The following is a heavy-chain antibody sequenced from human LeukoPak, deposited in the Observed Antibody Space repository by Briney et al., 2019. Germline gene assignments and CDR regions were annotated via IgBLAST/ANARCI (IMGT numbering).Heavy chain of an antibody. D-gene: IGHD3-9*01. V-gene: IGHV3-7*01. Sequence: GGSLRLSCAASGFTFSSYWMSWVRQAPGKGLEWVANIKQDGSEKYYVDSVKGRFTISRDNAKNSLYLQMNSLRAEDTAVYYCARDSPEEPYYDILTGYYAYYYYMDVWGKGTTVTVSS. CDR1: GFTFSSYW. J-gene: IGHJ6*03. CDR3: ARDSPEEPYYDILTGYYAYYYYMDV. CDR2: IKQDGSEK.